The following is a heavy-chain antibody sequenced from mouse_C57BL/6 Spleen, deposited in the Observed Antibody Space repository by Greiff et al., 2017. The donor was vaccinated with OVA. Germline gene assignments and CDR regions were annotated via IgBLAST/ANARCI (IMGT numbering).Heavy chain of an antibody. CDR1: GYTFTDYY. Sequence: EVQGVESGPELVKPGASVKISCKASGYTFTDYYMNWVKQSHGKSLEWIGDINPNNGGTSYNQKFKGKATLTVDKSSSTAYMELRSLTSEDSAVYYCARWDGTGGFDYWGQGTTLTVSS. V-gene: IGHV1-26*01. D-gene: IGHD4-1*01. J-gene: IGHJ2*01. CDR2: INPNNGGT. CDR3: ARWDGTGGFDY.